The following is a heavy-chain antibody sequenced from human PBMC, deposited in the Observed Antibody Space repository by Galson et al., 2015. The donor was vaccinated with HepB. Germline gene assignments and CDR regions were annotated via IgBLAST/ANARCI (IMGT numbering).Heavy chain of an antibody. J-gene: IGHJ6*02. CDR1: GYTFTSYA. CDR2: INAGNGNT. D-gene: IGHD5-12*01. Sequence: SVKVSCKASGYTFTSYAMHWGRQAAGQRLEWMGWINAGNGNTKYSQKFQGRVTITRDTSASTAYMELSSLRPEDTAVYYCARDPLKSGYYDDFPYYYYGMDVWGQGTTVTVSS. V-gene: IGHV1-3*01. CDR3: ARDPLKSGYYDDFPYYYYGMDV.